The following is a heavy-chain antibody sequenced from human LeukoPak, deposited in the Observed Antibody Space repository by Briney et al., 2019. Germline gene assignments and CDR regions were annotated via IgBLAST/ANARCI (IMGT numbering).Heavy chain of an antibody. CDR3: ARAPPLGTTVTTWWFDP. V-gene: IGHV4-59*06. Sequence: PSETLSLTCTVSGASISNNYWSWIRQHPGKGLEWIGYIYYSGSTYYNPSLKSRVTISVDTSKNQFSLKLSSVTAADTAVYYCARAPPLGTTVTTWWFDPWGQGTLVTVSS. J-gene: IGHJ5*02. CDR2: IYYSGST. CDR1: GASISNNY. D-gene: IGHD4-11*01.